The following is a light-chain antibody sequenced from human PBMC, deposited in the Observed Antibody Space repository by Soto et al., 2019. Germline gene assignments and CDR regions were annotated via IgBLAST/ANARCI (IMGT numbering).Light chain of an antibody. V-gene: IGLV3-21*02. CDR3: QVWDSPTDHYV. Sequence: SYELTQPPSVSVAPGQTATITCGGNNIGSKSVHWYQQKSGQAPVLVVYDDSGRPSGIPERFSGSNSGNTATLTINRVEAGDEADYYCQVWDSPTDHYVFASGTKVTVL. CDR2: DDS. J-gene: IGLJ1*01. CDR1: NIGSKS.